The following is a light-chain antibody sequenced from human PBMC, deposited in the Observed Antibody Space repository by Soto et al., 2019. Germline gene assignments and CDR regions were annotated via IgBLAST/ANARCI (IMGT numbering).Light chain of an antibody. V-gene: IGLV3-21*02. CDR3: QVWDAQRV. J-gene: IGLJ1*01. Sequence: SYELTQPPSVSVAPGQTARITCGGNNIGSKSMHWYQQKPGQAPVLVVYDDSDRPSGIPERFSGSNSGNTATLTISRVEAGDEADYYCQVWDAQRVFGTGTKVTVL. CDR1: NIGSKS. CDR2: DDS.